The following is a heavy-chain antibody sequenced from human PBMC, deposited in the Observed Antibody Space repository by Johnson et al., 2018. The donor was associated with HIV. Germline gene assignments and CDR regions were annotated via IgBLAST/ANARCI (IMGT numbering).Heavy chain of an antibody. Sequence: VQLVESGGGLVQPGGSLRLSCAASGFTFSSYDMHWVRQGTGKGLEWVSAIGIGGDTYYAGSVQGRFTISRENAKNSLYLQMNSLRAGDTAVYYCANVRWPDAFDIWGQGTMVTVSS. V-gene: IGHV3-13*01. J-gene: IGHJ3*02. D-gene: IGHD4-23*01. CDR3: ANVRWPDAFDI. CDR1: GFTFSSYD. CDR2: IGIGGDT.